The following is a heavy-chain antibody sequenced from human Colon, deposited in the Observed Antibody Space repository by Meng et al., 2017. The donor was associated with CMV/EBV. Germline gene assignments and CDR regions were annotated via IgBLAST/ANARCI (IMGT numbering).Heavy chain of an antibody. D-gene: IGHD4-23*01. Sequence: GESLKISCAASGFSVRSNYMTWVRQAPGKGLEWVSVIYREFDTRNYRGGETYYADSVKGRLSISRDNSKNMVYLQMYSLRAEDTAIYYCASFDYGGNSDAFDVWGQGTMVTVSS. V-gene: IGHV3-53*01. CDR3: ASFDYGGNSDAFDV. J-gene: IGHJ3*01. CDR1: GFSVRSNY. CDR2: IYREFDTRNYRGGET.